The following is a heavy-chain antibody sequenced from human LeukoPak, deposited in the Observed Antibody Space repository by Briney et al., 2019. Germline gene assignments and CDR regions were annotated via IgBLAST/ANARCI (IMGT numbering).Heavy chain of an antibody. CDR3: ASDYGSGSYRFDY. J-gene: IGHJ4*02. D-gene: IGHD3-10*01. CDR1: GGSISSYY. Sequence: SETLSLTCTVSGGSISSYYWSWIRQPPGKGLEWIGYIYYSGSTNYNPSLKSRVTISIDTSKNQFSLKLRSVTAADTAVYYCASDYGSGSYRFDYWGQGTLVTVYS. V-gene: IGHV4-59*12. CDR2: IYYSGST.